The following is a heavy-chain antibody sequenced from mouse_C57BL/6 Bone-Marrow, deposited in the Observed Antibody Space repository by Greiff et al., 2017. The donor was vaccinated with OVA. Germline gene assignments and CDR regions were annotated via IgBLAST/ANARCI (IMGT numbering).Heavy chain of an antibody. CDR3: AGQLRLAWFAY. V-gene: IGHV1-42*01. Sequence: EVQLQQSGPELVKPGASVKISCKASGYSFTGYYMNWVKQSPEKSLEWIGEINPSTGGTTYNQKFKAKATLTVDKSSSTAYMQLKSLTSEDSAVDYCAGQLRLAWFAYWGQGTLVTVSA. D-gene: IGHD3-2*02. CDR2: INPSTGGT. J-gene: IGHJ3*01. CDR1: GYSFTGYY.